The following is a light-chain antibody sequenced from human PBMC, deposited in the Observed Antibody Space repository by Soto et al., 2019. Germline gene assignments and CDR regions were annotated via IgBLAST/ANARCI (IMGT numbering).Light chain of an antibody. J-gene: IGKJ4*01. CDR2: AAS. V-gene: IGKV1-12*01. Sequence: IQMTQSPATLSASVGDRVTLTCRASQGINDWLALYQQKPGKAPKLLIYAASSLQSGAPSRFSGSGSGTDFTLTISSLQPEDVATYYCQQDNSFRLTFGGGTKVDIK. CDR1: QGINDW. CDR3: QQDNSFRLT.